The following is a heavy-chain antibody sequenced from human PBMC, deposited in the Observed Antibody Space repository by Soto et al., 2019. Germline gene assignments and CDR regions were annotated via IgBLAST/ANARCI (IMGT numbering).Heavy chain of an antibody. Sequence: AGGSLRLSCAASGFTFSGYSMNWVRQAPGKGLEWVSSISSSSSYIYYADSVKGRFTISRDNAKNSLYLQMNSLRAEDTAVYYCARTPCTSCYKIPSWFDPWGQGTLVTVSS. CDR1: GFTFSGYS. CDR2: ISSSSSYI. V-gene: IGHV3-21*01. CDR3: ARTPCTSCYKIPSWFDP. J-gene: IGHJ5*02. D-gene: IGHD2-2*02.